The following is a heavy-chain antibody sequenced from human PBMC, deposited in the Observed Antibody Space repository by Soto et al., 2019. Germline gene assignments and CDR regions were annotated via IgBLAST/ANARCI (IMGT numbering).Heavy chain of an antibody. Sequence: QVQLVESGGGVVQPGRSLRLSCAASGFTFSSYGMHWVRQAPGKGLEWVAVIWYDGSNKYYADPVKGRFTISRDNSKNTRYLQMNSLRAEDTAVYYCARGGSSSWYLHWFDPWGQGTLVTVSS. D-gene: IGHD6-13*01. CDR2: IWYDGSNK. CDR1: GFTFSSYG. CDR3: ARGGSSSWYLHWFDP. V-gene: IGHV3-33*01. J-gene: IGHJ5*02.